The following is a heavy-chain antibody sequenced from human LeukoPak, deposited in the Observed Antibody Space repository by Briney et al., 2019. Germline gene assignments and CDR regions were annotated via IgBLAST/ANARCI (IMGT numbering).Heavy chain of an antibody. CDR2: INPNSGGT. CDR3: ARVRSRLLWFGELLC. Sequence: ASVKVSCKASGYTFTCYYMHWVRQAPGQGLEWMGWINPNSGGTNYAQKFQGRVTMTRDTSISTAYMELSRLRSDDTAVYYCARVRSRLLWFGELLCWGQGTLVTVSS. D-gene: IGHD3-10*01. J-gene: IGHJ4*02. V-gene: IGHV1-2*02. CDR1: GYTFTCYY.